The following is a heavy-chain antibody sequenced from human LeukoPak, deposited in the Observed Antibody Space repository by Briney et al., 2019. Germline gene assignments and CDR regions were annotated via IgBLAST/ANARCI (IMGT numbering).Heavy chain of an antibody. CDR2: ISGSGGST. D-gene: IGHD3-22*01. CDR1: GFTFSSYA. Sequence: GGSLRLSCAASGFTFSSYAMSWVRQAPGKGLEWVSAISGSGGSTYYADSVKSRFTISRDNSKNTLYLQMNSLRAEDTAVYYCANLNYYDSSMEDWGQGTLVTVSS. CDR3: ANLNYYDSSMED. J-gene: IGHJ4*02. V-gene: IGHV3-23*01.